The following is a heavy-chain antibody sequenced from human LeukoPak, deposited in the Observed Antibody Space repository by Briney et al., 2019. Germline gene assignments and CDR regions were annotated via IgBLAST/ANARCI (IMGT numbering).Heavy chain of an antibody. CDR2: TYYSGST. Sequence: PSETLSLTCTVSGGSISSYYWSWIRQPPGKGLEWIGYTYYSGSTNYNPSLESRVTISVDTSKNQFSLKLSSVTAADTAVYYCARHGSFLLFDPWGQGTLVTVSS. D-gene: IGHD1-1*01. V-gene: IGHV4-59*08. J-gene: IGHJ5*02. CDR1: GGSISSYY. CDR3: ARHGSFLLFDP.